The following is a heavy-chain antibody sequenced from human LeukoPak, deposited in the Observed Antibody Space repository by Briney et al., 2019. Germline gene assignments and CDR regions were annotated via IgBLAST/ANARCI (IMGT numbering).Heavy chain of an antibody. D-gene: IGHD3-10*01. CDR2: IYYSGST. CDR1: GGSISSYY. Sequence: SSETLSLTCTVSGGSISSYYWSWIRQPPGKGLEWIGYIYYSGSTNYNPSLKSRVTISVDTSKNQFSLKLSSVTAADTAVYYCARQRLLWFGESNSGFDYWGQGTLVTVSS. V-gene: IGHV4-59*08. J-gene: IGHJ4*02. CDR3: ARQRLLWFGESNSGFDY.